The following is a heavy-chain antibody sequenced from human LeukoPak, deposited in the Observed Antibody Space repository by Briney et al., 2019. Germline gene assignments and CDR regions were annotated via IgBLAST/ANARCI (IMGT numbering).Heavy chain of an antibody. J-gene: IGHJ4*02. Sequence: SVKVSCKASGGTFSSYAISWVRQAPGQGLEWMGGIIPIFGTANYAQKFQGRVTITADKSTSTAYMELSSLRSEDTAVYYCARIKAAAGGYYFDYWGQGTLVTVSS. CDR1: GGTFSSYA. V-gene: IGHV1-69*06. CDR2: IIPIFGTA. CDR3: ARIKAAAGGYYFDY. D-gene: IGHD6-13*01.